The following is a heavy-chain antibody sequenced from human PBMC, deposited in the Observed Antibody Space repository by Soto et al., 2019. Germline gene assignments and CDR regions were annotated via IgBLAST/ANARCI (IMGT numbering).Heavy chain of an antibody. CDR3: ARTVYSGTNHDY. CDR1: GGSISSSNW. D-gene: IGHD2-2*01. Sequence: QVQLQESGPGLVKPSGTLSLTCAVSGGSISSSNWWSWVRQPPGKGLEWIGEIYHSGSTNYNPSLESRVTIAVDKSKDRFSLKLSSVTGADTAVYYCARTVYSGTNHDYWGQGTLVTVSS. CDR2: IYHSGST. J-gene: IGHJ4*02. V-gene: IGHV4-4*02.